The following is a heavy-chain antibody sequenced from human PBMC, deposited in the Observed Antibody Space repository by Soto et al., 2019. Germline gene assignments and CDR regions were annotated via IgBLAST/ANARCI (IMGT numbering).Heavy chain of an antibody. CDR3: ARTPTTVTRRGYYYYMDV. J-gene: IGHJ6*03. V-gene: IGHV3-13*01. D-gene: IGHD4-17*01. CDR1: GLTFSSYD. Sequence: GGSLRLSCAASGLTFSSYDMHWVRQATGKGLEWVSAIGTAGDTYYPGSVKGRFTISRENAKNSLYLQMNSLRAEDTAVYYCARTPTTVTRRGYYYYMDVWGKGTTVTVSS. CDR2: IGTAGDT.